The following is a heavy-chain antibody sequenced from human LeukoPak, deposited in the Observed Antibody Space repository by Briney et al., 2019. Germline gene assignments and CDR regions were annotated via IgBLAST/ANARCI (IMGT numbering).Heavy chain of an antibody. V-gene: IGHV3-30*02. Sequence: GGSLRLSCAASGFTFSSYGMHWVRQAPGKGLEWVAFIRYDGSNKYYADSVRGRLTISRDNSKNTLYLQMNSLRAEDTAVYYCAKDSRTYYGSGSFSLPKRPLGYFENWGQGTLVTVSS. CDR2: IRYDGSNK. CDR1: GFTFSSYG. D-gene: IGHD3-10*01. J-gene: IGHJ4*02. CDR3: AKDSRTYYGSGSFSLPKRPLGYFEN.